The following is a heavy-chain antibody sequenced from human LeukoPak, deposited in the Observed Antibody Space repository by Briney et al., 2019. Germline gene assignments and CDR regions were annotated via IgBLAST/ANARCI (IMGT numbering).Heavy chain of an antibody. D-gene: IGHD2-21*01. CDR3: ARSGPKDWALDY. CDR2: ISVYNGNT. J-gene: IGHJ4*02. V-gene: IGHV1-18*01. Sequence: GASVKVSCKASGYPFSHYVIAWVRQAPGQGLEWMGWISVYNGNTFYAQNLQGRVTMTTDTSTSTAYMELRSLRSDDTAVYYCARSGPKDWALDYWGRGTLVTVSS. CDR1: GYPFSHYV.